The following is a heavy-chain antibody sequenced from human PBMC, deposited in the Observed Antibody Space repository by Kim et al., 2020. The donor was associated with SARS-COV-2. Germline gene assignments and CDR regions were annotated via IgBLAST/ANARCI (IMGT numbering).Heavy chain of an antibody. J-gene: IGHJ4*02. CDR3: ARVSEDSSSTIDY. Sequence: YGNSVKSRVTISRDNSKNSLCLQINSLGSEDAAVYCCARVSEDSSSTIDYWGQGTLDTVSS. D-gene: IGHD2-15*01. V-gene: IGHV3-21*01.